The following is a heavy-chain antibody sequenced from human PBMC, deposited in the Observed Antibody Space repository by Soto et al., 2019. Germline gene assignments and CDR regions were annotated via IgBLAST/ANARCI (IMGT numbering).Heavy chain of an antibody. D-gene: IGHD3-22*01. J-gene: IGHJ6*02. CDR2: ISYDGSNK. CDR3: ATDSQQASYYAIDV. CDR1: GFTFSSYG. Sequence: GGSLRLSCAASGFTFSSYGMHWVRQAPGKGLEWVAVISYDGSNKYYADSVKGRFTISRDNAKNSLYLQMYSLRAEDTAVYYCATDSQQASYYAIDVWGQGTTVTVSS. V-gene: IGHV3-30*03.